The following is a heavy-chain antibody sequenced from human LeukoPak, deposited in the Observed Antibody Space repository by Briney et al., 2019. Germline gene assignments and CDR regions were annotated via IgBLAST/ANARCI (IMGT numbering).Heavy chain of an antibody. CDR2: INHSGST. CDR1: GGSFSGYY. Sequence: SETLSLTCAVYGGSFSGYYWSWIRQPPGKGLEWIGEINHSGSTNYKPSLKSRVTISVDTSKNQFSLKLSSVTAADTAVYYCARHDSVTDYGFHFDYWGQGTLVTVSS. CDR3: ARHDSVTDYGFHFDY. J-gene: IGHJ4*02. V-gene: IGHV4-34*01. D-gene: IGHD4-17*01.